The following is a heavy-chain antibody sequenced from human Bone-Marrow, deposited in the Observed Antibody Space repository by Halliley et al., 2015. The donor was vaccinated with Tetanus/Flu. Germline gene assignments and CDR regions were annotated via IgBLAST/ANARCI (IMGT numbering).Heavy chain of an antibody. CDR3: ARGGGQWLTDY. CDR1: GFSFKDYY. Sequence: SLRLSCAASGFSFKDYYMRWIRQAPGKGLEGVSYISGTTNDIYYADSVSGRFTISRDNADNSLYLQMNSLNADDAAVYYCARGGGQWLTDYWGQGTLVTVSS. CDR2: ISGTTNDI. D-gene: IGHD6-19*01. J-gene: IGHJ4*02. V-gene: IGHV3-11*01.